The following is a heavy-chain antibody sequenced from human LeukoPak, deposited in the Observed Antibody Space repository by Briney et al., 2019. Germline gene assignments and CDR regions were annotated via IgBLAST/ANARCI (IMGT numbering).Heavy chain of an antibody. J-gene: IGHJ3*02. CDR2: IIPIFGTA. CDR1: GGTFSSYA. CDR3: ARERATTDAFDI. D-gene: IGHD1-26*01. V-gene: IGHV1-69*05. Sequence: SVKVSCKASGGTFSSYAISWVRQAPGQGLEWMGGIIPIFGTANYAQKFQGRVTITTDESTSTAYMELSSLGSEDTAVYYCARERATTDAFDIWGQGTMVTVSS.